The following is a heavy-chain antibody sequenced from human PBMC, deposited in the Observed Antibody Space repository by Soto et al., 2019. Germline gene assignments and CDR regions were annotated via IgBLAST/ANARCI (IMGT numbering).Heavy chain of an antibody. V-gene: IGHV3-48*01. J-gene: IGHJ6*04. Sequence: GGFLRLPCAASGFTLSNYSMNWVRQAPGKGLEWVSYISSGSDIIYYADSVKGRFTTSRDNAKNSLSLQMNSLRAEDTAIYYCAREWAIFGVVFSPYYMDVWGKGTTVTVSS. CDR1: GFTLSNYS. CDR2: ISSGSDII. CDR3: AREWAIFGVVFSPYYMDV. D-gene: IGHD3-3*01.